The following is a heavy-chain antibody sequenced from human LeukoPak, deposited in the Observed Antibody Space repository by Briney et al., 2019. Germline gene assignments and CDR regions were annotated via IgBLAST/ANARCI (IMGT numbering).Heavy chain of an antibody. J-gene: IGHJ4*02. D-gene: IGHD3-22*01. CDR3: ARVVRGYYDSSGYYSRYYFDY. Sequence: PSETLSLTCTVSVGSISSYYWSWIRQPPGKGLEWIVYIYYRGSTNSNPSLKSRVTISVDTSKNTFSLTISSVTAADTAVYYWARVVRGYYDSSGYYSRYYFDYWGQGTLVTVSS. V-gene: IGHV4-59*01. CDR1: VGSISSYY. CDR2: IYYRGST.